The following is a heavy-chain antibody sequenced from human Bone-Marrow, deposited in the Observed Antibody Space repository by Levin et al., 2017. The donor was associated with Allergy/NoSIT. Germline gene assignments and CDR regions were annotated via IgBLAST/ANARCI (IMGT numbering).Heavy chain of an antibody. J-gene: IGHJ4*02. CDR2: IFHSGLS. CDR1: GGSISTSHW. V-gene: IGHV4-4*02. Sequence: SETLSLTCAVSGGSISTSHWYSWVRQPPGKGLEWIGEIFHSGLSSYNPSLKTGVTISVDKTKHQFSLKLTSVTAADTAVYFCARGGRPFDYWGQGILDTVSS. CDR3: ARGGRPFDY.